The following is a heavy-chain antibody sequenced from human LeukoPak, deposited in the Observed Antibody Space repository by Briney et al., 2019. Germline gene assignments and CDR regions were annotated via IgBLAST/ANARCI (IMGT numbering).Heavy chain of an antibody. CDR1: GGTFSCYA. J-gene: IGHJ3*02. CDR3: ARDLYYYDSSGNYSHAFDI. CDR2: IIPIFGTA. Sequence: SVKVSCKASGGTFSCYAISWVRQAPGPGLEWMGGIIPIFGTANYAQKFQGRVTITADESTSTAYMELSSLRSEDTAVYYCARDLYYYDSSGNYSHAFDIWGQGTMVTVSS. D-gene: IGHD3-22*01. V-gene: IGHV1-69*13.